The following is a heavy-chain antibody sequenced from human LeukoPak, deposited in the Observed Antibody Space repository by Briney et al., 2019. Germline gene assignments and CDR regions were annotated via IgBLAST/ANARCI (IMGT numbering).Heavy chain of an antibody. CDR3: ARGIRDCSRTTCYQPFDY. Sequence: GGSLRLSCAASGLIVSNNYMSWVRQAPGKGLEWVSIFYSGGHTYYADSVKGRFTISRDKSKNTLYLQMSSLRAEDTAVYYCARGIRDCSRTTCYQPFDYWGQGALVTVSS. CDR1: GLIVSNNY. V-gene: IGHV3-53*01. CDR2: FYSGGHT. J-gene: IGHJ4*02. D-gene: IGHD2-2*01.